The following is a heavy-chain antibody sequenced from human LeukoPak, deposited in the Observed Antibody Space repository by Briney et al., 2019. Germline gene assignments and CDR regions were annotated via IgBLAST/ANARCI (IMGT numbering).Heavy chain of an antibody. CDR3: AKDLATPTNYYYYYMDV. V-gene: IGHV3-30*02. CDR2: IQYDGSNK. Sequence: GGSLRLSCAASGFTFSSYGVHWVRQAPGKGLEWVAFIQYDGSNKYYADSVKGRFTISRDNSKNTLYLQMNSLRAEDTAVYYCAKDLATPTNYYYYYMDVWGKGTTVTISS. J-gene: IGHJ6*03. CDR1: GFTFSSYG.